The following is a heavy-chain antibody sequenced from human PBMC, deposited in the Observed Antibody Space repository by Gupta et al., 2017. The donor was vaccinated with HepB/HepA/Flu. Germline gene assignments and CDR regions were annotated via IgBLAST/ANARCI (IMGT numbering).Heavy chain of an antibody. Sequence: EVRQLESGGVLVEGGGSLRLSCAASGFTFTTYPMNWVPTPPGKGLEWVSIISGNGGSTLYSDSVKGRFTISRDNSNNRLYLQMDNLKAEDTAVYYCAKTYFDFWSAYSHFDDWGQGTLVTVSS. CDR3: AKTYFDFWSAYSHFDD. D-gene: IGHD3-3*01. J-gene: IGHJ4*02. V-gene: IGHV3-23*01. CDR1: GFTFTTYP. CDR2: ISGNGGST.